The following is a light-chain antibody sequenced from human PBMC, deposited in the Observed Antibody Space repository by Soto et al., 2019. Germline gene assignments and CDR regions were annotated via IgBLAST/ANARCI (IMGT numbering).Light chain of an antibody. Sequence: EIVLTQSPGTLSLSPGERATLSCRASQSVTSSYLAWYQQKPGQAPRLLIYGASSRATGIPDRFSGSGSGTDLTFTNSRLEPEDFAVYYCQQYDSSPRTFGQGTKVEIK. CDR2: GAS. V-gene: IGKV3-20*01. CDR1: QSVTSSY. CDR3: QQYDSSPRT. J-gene: IGKJ1*01.